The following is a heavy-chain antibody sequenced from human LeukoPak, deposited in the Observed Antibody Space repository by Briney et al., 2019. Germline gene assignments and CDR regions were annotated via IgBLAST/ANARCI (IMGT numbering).Heavy chain of an antibody. CDR1: GFTFSSYS. Sequence: GGSLRLSCAASGFTFSSYSMNWVRQAPGKGLEWVSSISSSSSYIYYADSVKGRFTISRDNAKNSLYLQMNSLRAEDTAVYHCASSGYYYGSGSYALDYWGQGTLVTVSS. J-gene: IGHJ4*02. D-gene: IGHD3-10*01. V-gene: IGHV3-21*01. CDR3: ASSGYYYGSGSYALDY. CDR2: ISSSSSYI.